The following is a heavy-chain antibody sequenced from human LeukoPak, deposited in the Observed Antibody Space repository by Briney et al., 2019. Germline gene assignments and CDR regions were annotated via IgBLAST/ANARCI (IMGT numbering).Heavy chain of an antibody. CDR3: AKDAGSSSSPYYYYYMDV. CDR2: IWYDGSNK. V-gene: IGHV3-33*06. J-gene: IGHJ6*03. CDR1: GFTFSSYG. D-gene: IGHD6-6*01. Sequence: GGSLRLSCAASGFTFSSYGMHWIRQAPGKGLEWVAVIWYDGSNKYYADSVKGRFTISRDNSKNTLYLQMNSLRAEDTAVYYCAKDAGSSSSPYYYYYMDVWGKGTTVTVSS.